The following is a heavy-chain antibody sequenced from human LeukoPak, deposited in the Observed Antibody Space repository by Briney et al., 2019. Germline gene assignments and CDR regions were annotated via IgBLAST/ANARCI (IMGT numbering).Heavy chain of an antibody. D-gene: IGHD5-24*01. J-gene: IGHJ5*02. V-gene: IGHV1-2*02. CDR2: INPNSGGT. Sequence: ASVKVSCKASGYTFTGYYMHWVRQAPGQGLEWMGWINPNSGGTNYAQKFQGRVTMTRDTSISTAYMELSRLRSDDTAVYYCARLVGRARDGYKEDCWFDPWGQGTLVTVSS. CDR1: GYTFTGYY. CDR3: ARLVGRARDGYKEDCWFDP.